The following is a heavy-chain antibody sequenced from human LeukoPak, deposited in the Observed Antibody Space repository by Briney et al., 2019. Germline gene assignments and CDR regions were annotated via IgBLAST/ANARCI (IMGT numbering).Heavy chain of an antibody. D-gene: IGHD6-19*01. CDR3: AAKRWLVRRGYFQH. V-gene: IGHV4-34*01. CDR1: GGSFSGYY. Sequence: SETLSLTCAVYGGSFSGYYWSWIRQPPGKGLEWIGEINHSGSTNYNPSLKSRVTISVDTSKNQFSLKLSSVTAADTAVYYCAAKRWLVRRGYFQHWGQGTLVTVSS. J-gene: IGHJ1*01. CDR2: INHSGST.